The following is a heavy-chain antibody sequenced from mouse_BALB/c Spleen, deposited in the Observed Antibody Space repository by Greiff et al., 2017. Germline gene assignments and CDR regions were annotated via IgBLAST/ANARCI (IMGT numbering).Heavy chain of an antibody. D-gene: IGHD1-2*01. J-gene: IGHJ2*01. CDR2: IYPGGGYT. CDR1: GYTFTNYW. Sequence: QVQLKESGAELVRPGTSVKISCKASGYTFTNYWLGWVKQRPGHGLEWIGDIYPGGGYTNYNEKFKGKATLTADTSSSTAYMQLSSLTSEDSAVYFCAITTATYFDYWGQGTTLTVSS. V-gene: IGHV1-63*02. CDR3: AITTATYFDY.